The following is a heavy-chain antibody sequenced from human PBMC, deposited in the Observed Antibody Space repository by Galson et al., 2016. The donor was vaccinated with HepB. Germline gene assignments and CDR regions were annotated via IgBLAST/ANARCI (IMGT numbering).Heavy chain of an antibody. J-gene: IGHJ4*02. CDR2: ISFDGSTT. D-gene: IGHD3-16*02. CDR3: ARDDDYVWGTYRYTRTVPQYYFDY. Sequence: SLRLSCAASGFTFSSYAMHWVRQAPGKGLEWVAVISFDGSTTFYADSVKGRFTISRDNSKNTLYMQMNSLRAEDTAVYYCARDDDYVWGTYRYTRTVPQYYFDYWGQGTLVTVSS. CDR1: GFTFSSYA. V-gene: IGHV3-30-3*01.